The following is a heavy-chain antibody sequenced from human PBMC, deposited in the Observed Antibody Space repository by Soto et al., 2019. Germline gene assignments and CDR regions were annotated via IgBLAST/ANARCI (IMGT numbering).Heavy chain of an antibody. J-gene: IGHJ3*02. V-gene: IGHV1-58*01. CDR2: IVVGSGNT. CDR1: GFTFTSSA. CDR3: AAGYYDSSGYYYLSDAFDI. Sequence: ASVKFSCKASGFTFTSSAVQWVRQARGQRLEWIGWIVVGSGNTNYAQKFQERVTITRDMSTSTAYMELSSLRSEDTAVYYCAAGYYDSSGYYYLSDAFDIWGQGTMVTVSS. D-gene: IGHD3-22*01.